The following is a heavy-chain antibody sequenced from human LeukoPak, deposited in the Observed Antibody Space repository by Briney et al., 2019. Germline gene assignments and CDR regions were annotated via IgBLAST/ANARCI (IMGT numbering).Heavy chain of an antibody. D-gene: IGHD7-27*01. CDR1: GGTFSSYA. V-gene: IGHV1-69*13. CDR3: ALGKGHNDAFDI. J-gene: IGHJ3*02. Sequence: ASVKVSCKASGGTFSSYAISWVRQAPGQGLEWMGGIIPIFGTANYAQKFQGRVTITADESTSTAYMELSSLRSEDTAVYYWALGKGHNDAFDIWGQGTMVTVSS. CDR2: IIPIFGTA.